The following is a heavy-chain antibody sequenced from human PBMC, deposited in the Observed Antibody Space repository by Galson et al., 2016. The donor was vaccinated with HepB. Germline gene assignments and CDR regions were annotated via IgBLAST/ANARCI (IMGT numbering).Heavy chain of an antibody. CDR1: RASVTSGGYY. CDR2: NYNGGTS. J-gene: IGHJ4*02. D-gene: IGHD6-19*01. CDR3: ATKAGYTTGWGF. V-gene: IGHV4-31*11. Sequence: TLSLTCAVSRASVTSGGYYWTWFRQHPVKGLEWIGYNYNGGTSYYAPSLRSRVTISVDTSKNEFSLSLNSVTAADTGVYYCATKAGYTTGWGFWSQGTLVTVSS.